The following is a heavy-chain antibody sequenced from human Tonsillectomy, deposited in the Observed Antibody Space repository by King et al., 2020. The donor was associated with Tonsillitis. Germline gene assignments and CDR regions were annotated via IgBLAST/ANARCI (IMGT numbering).Heavy chain of an antibody. Sequence: QLVQSGAEVKKPGASVKLSCKTFGYAFTNYGVAWVRQAPGQGLEWMGWISGYNGRATFPQKAQDRLTLTTDTSTNTAYLELRGLRFDDTAIYYCARDLAAETVYVFDVWGRGTLVSVSS. D-gene: IGHD6-13*01. CDR2: ISGYNGRA. V-gene: IGHV1-18*04. CDR3: ARDLAAETVYVFDV. CDR1: GYAFTNYG. J-gene: IGHJ3*01.